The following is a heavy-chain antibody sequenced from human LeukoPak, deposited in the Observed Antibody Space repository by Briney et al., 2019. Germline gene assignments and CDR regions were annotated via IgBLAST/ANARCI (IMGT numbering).Heavy chain of an antibody. CDR3: ARDYYGSGSYYSPKYYYYMDV. V-gene: IGHV1-18*01. J-gene: IGHJ6*03. D-gene: IGHD3-10*01. CDR1: GYTFTSYG. CDR2: ISAYNGNT. Sequence: ASVKVSCKASGYTFTSYGISWVRQAPGQGLEWMGWISAYNGNTNYAQKLQGRVTMTTDTSTSTAYMELRSLRSDDTAVYYCARDYYGSGSYYSPKYYYYMDVWGKGTTVTVSS.